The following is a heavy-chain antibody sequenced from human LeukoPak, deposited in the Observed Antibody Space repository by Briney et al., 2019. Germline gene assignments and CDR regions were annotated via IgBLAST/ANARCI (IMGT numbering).Heavy chain of an antibody. CDR2: ISYDGSNK. J-gene: IGHJ4*02. Sequence: GGSLRLSCAASGFTFSSYAMHWVRQAPGKGLEWVAVISYDGSNKYYADSVKGRFTISRDNSKNTLYLQMNSLRAEDTAVYYCAKDRYEQQLIFDYWGQGTLVTVSS. V-gene: IGHV3-30-3*01. D-gene: IGHD6-13*01. CDR1: GFTFSSYA. CDR3: AKDRYEQQLIFDY.